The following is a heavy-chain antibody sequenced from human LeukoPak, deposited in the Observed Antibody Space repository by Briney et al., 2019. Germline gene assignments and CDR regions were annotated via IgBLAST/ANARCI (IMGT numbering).Heavy chain of an antibody. CDR3: GRGWPGYTSPLDY. Sequence: GGSLRLSCAASGFTFSHHWMNWVRQAPGEGLKWVATINQDGSEKHYVDSVKGRFIISRDNAKNSLFLQMNSLRAEDTAVYYCGRGWPGYTSPLDYWGQGILVAVTS. V-gene: IGHV3-7*01. CDR2: INQDGSEK. CDR1: GFTFSHHW. J-gene: IGHJ4*02. D-gene: IGHD5-12*01.